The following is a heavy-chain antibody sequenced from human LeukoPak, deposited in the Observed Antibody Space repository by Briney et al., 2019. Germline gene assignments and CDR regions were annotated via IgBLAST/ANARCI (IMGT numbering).Heavy chain of an antibody. D-gene: IGHD1-14*01. Sequence: GGSLRLSCVASGFTVNRNVMSWVRQAPGKGLEWVSLIYSDDRAFYADSVKGRFTISRNKSENTLFLQMSSLKPEDTAIYYCARDLAGFEEPRYYYYMDVWGKGTTVTVSS. J-gene: IGHJ6*03. CDR3: ARDLAGFEEPRYYYYMDV. V-gene: IGHV3-66*02. CDR1: GFTVNRNV. CDR2: IYSDDRA.